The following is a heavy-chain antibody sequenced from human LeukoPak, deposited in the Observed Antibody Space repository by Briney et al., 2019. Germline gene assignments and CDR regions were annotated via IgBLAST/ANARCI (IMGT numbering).Heavy chain of an antibody. V-gene: IGHV3-53*01. CDR3: ARDRSSDV. CDR1: GFTVSSNY. D-gene: IGHD1-26*01. CDR2: IYSGGTT. J-gene: IGHJ6*02. Sequence: PGGSLRLSCAASGFTVSSNYMSWVRQAPGMRLEWVSVIYSGGTTYYADSVKGRFTISRDNSKNTLYLQMNSLRAEDTAVYYCARDRSSDVWGQGTTVTVSS.